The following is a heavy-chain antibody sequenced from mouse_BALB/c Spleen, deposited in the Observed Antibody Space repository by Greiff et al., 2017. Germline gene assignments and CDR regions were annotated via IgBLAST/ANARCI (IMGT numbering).Heavy chain of an antibody. CDR1: GFNIKDTY. D-gene: IGHD2-4*01. CDR2: IDPANGNT. Sequence: VQLQQSGAELVKPGASVKLSCTASGFNIKDTYMHWVKQRPEQGLEWIGRIDPANGNTKYDPKFQGKATITADTSSNTAYLQLSSLTSEDTAVYYCARSDYDGAWFADWGQGTLVTVSA. J-gene: IGHJ3*01. V-gene: IGHV14-3*02. CDR3: ARSDYDGAWFAD.